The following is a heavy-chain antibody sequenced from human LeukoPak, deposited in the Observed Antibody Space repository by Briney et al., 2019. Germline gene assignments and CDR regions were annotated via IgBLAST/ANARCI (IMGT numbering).Heavy chain of an antibody. V-gene: IGHV3-23*01. Sequence: PGGSLRLSCAASGFTFSSYAMSWVRQAPGKGLEWVSAISGSGGSTYYADSVKGRFTISRDNSKNTLYLQMNSLRAEDTAVYYCAKDYDYYDSSGYLVYFDYWGRGTLVTVSS. CDR1: GFTFSSYA. CDR3: AKDYDYYDSSGYLVYFDY. CDR2: ISGSGGST. J-gene: IGHJ4*02. D-gene: IGHD3-22*01.